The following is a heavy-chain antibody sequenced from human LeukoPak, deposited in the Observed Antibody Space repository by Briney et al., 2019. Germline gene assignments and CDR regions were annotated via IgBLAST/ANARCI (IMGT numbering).Heavy chain of an antibody. V-gene: IGHV3-7*04. CDR1: GFTFSRFW. J-gene: IGHJ4*02. Sequence: PGGSLRLSCAASGFTFSRFWMSWVRHAPGKGRDWVANIKQDGSEKYYVDSVKGRFTISRDNAKNSLYLQMNSLRAEDTAVFYCARDGTYTDYDPDFDIWGQGTLVTVSS. CDR2: IKQDGSEK. D-gene: IGHD5-12*01. CDR3: ARDGTYTDYDPDFDI.